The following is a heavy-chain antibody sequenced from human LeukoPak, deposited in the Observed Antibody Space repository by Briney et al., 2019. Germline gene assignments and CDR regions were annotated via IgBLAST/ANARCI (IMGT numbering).Heavy chain of an antibody. CDR1: GYTFSTYG. CDR2: ISDYNT. D-gene: IGHD6-13*01. CDR3: ARGLAIAEFFDY. J-gene: IGHJ4*02. Sequence: ASVKVSCKASGYTFSTYGISWVRQAPGQGLEWMGWISDYNTNYGQKFQGRVTMTTDTSTSTAYMELRSLRSDDTAVYYCARGLAIAEFFDYWGQGTLVTVSS. V-gene: IGHV1-18*01.